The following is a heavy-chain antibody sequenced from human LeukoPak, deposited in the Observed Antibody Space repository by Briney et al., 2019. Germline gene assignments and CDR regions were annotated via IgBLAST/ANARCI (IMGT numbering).Heavy chain of an antibody. V-gene: IGHV3-9*01. CDR1: GFTFDDYA. J-gene: IGHJ6*02. Sequence: GRSLRLSCAASGFTFDDYAMHWVRQAPGKGLEWVSGISWNSGSIGYADSVKGRFTISRDNAKNSLYLQMNSLRAEDTALYYCAKDRVRDYYYGMDVWGQGTTVSVSS. CDR2: ISWNSGSI. CDR3: AKDRVRDYYYGMDV.